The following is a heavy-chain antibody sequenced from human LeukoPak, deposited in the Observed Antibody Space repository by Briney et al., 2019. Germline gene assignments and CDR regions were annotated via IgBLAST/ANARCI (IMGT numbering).Heavy chain of an antibody. J-gene: IGHJ4*02. CDR3: AKDLESGSYFLFDY. Sequence: GGSLRLSCAASGFTFGSYAMSWVRQAPGKGLEWVSAISGSGGSTYYADSVKGRFTISRDNSKNTLYLQMNSLRAEDTAVYYCAKDLESGSYFLFDYWGQGTLVTVSS. CDR2: ISGSGGST. V-gene: IGHV3-23*01. CDR1: GFTFGSYA. D-gene: IGHD1-26*01.